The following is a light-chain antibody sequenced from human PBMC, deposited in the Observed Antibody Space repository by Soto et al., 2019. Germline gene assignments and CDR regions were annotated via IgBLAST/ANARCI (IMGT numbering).Light chain of an antibody. J-gene: IGLJ1*01. V-gene: IGLV1-47*02. CDR1: FSNIGSNY. Sequence: QSVLTQPPSASGTPGQRVTISCSGRFSNIGSNYVYWYQQLPGTAPKLLIFTNDQRTSGVPGRFSGSKSGTSASLAISGLRSEDEADYYCAVWDDSLRGYVFGTGTKVTV. CDR2: TND. CDR3: AVWDDSLRGYV.